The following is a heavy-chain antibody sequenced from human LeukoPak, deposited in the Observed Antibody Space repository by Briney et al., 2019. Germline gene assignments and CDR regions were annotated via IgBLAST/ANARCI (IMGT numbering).Heavy chain of an antibody. D-gene: IGHD4-17*01. J-gene: IGHJ4*02. CDR1: GFTFDDYG. V-gene: IGHV3-74*01. CDR2: LDTDGSSA. Sequence: GGSLRLSCAASGFTFDDYGMSWVRQAPGKGLVWVSRLDTDGSSATYADSVKGRFTISRDNAKNTVYLQMNSLRVEDTGVYYCASALTTVTPHFHFWGQGTLVTVSS. CDR3: ASALTTVTPHFHF.